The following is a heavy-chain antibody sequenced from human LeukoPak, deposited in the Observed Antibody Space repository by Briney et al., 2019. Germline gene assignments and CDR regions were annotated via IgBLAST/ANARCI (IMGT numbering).Heavy chain of an antibody. CDR1: GFTFSSYA. Sequence: GGSLRLSCAASGFTFSSYAMHWVRQAPGKGLEYVSAISSNGGSTYYANSVKGRFTISKDNSKNTLYLQMGSLRAEDMAVYYCARDLYGSGSYYNAPFDYWGQGTLVTVSS. J-gene: IGHJ4*02. CDR2: ISSNGGST. V-gene: IGHV3-64*01. CDR3: ARDLYGSGSYYNAPFDY. D-gene: IGHD3-10*01.